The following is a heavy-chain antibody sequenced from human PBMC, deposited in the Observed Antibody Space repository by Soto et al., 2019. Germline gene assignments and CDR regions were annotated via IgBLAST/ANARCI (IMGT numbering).Heavy chain of an antibody. CDR1: GFTFSSYW. CDR2: IKQDGSEK. CDR3: ARVKSGHSYGYVVYYYGMDV. D-gene: IGHD5-18*01. Sequence: GGSLRLSCAASGFTFSSYWMSWVRQAPGKGLEWVANIKQDGSEKYYVDSVKGRFTISRDNAKNSLYLQMNSLRAEDTAVYYCARVKSGHSYGYVVYYYGMDVWGQGTTVTVSS. V-gene: IGHV3-7*01. J-gene: IGHJ6*02.